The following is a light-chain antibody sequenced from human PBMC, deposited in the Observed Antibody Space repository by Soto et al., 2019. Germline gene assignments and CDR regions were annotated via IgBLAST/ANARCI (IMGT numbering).Light chain of an antibody. Sequence: QSALTQPASVSGSPGQSITISCTGTRSDVGAYNYVSWYQQSPGKAPKLMIYDVINRPSGVSNRFPGSKSGNTAALTISGLQDEDEADYYCSSYTSSTSYVFGTGTKLTVL. CDR2: DVI. J-gene: IGLJ1*01. CDR3: SSYTSSTSYV. V-gene: IGLV2-14*01. CDR1: RSDVGAYNY.